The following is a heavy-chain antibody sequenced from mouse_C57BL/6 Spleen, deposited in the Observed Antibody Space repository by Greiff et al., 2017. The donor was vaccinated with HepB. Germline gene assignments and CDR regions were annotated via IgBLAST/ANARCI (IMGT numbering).Heavy chain of an antibody. D-gene: IGHD2-10*01. CDR3: TDGASYGNYEEFAY. CDR1: GYTFTSYW. CDR2: IYPGNSDT. Sequence: VQLQQSGTVLARPGASVKLSCKTSGYTFTSYWMHWVKQRPGQGLEWIGAIYPGNSDTSYNQKFKGKAKLTAVTSASTAYMELSSLTNEDSAVYDCTDGASYGNYEEFAYWGQGTLVTVSA. J-gene: IGHJ3*01. V-gene: IGHV1-5*01.